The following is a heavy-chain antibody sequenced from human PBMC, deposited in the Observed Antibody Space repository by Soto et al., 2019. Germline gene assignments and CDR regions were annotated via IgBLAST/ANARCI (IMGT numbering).Heavy chain of an antibody. D-gene: IGHD1-1*01. J-gene: IGHJ4*02. CDR3: ARMLISTTGKRERKYYFDY. V-gene: IGHV2-5*02. CDR2: IYWDDDK. CDR1: GFSLSTSGVG. Sequence: SCPTAGEPTQTLTLTCTFSGFSLSTSGVGVGWIRQPPGKALEWLALIYWDDDKRYSPSLKSRLTITKDTSKNQVVLTMTSMDPVDTATYYCARMLISTTGKRERKYYFDYWGQGTLVTVSS.